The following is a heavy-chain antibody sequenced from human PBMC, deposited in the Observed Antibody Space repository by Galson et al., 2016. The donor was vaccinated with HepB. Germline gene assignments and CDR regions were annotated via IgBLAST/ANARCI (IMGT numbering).Heavy chain of an antibody. V-gene: IGHV3-48*02. J-gene: IGHJ4*02. Sequence: SLRLSCAASGFTFSGYTMNWVRQAPGKGLEWVSHISSDGTSTQYADSVKGRFTISRDNAESSLYLQMNSLRDEDTAVYYCARKFSGSGNYFFDYWGQGTLVIVSS. CDR3: ARKFSGSGNYFFDY. D-gene: IGHD3-10*01. CDR2: ISSDGTST. CDR1: GFTFSGYT.